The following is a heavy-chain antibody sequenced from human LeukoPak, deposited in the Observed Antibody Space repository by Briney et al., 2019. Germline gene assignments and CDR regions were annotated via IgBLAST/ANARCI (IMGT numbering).Heavy chain of an antibody. CDR3: ARVAYGNNATPFDH. CDR1: GHTFTDYY. Sequence: ASVKVSCKTSGHTFTDYYIHWVRQAPGQGPEWMGRINPNSGGTDPAQKSQGRGTMTRDTSITTAYMELSRLTSDDTAVYYCARVAYGNNATPFDHWGQGTLVIVSS. CDR2: INPNSGGT. V-gene: IGHV1-2*06. J-gene: IGHJ4*02. D-gene: IGHD4-11*01.